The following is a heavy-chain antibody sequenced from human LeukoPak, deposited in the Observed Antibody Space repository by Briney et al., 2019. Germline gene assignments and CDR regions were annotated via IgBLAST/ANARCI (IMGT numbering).Heavy chain of an antibody. D-gene: IGHD2-2*01. CDR2: ISGIGGST. Sequence: GGSLRLSCAASGFTFSSYGMTWVRQAPGKGLEWVSAISGIGGSTYYADSVKGRFTISRDNSENTLYLQMNSLRAEDTAIYYCAKAGVTVPAANVKWFDPWGQGTLVTVSS. CDR1: GFTFSSYG. CDR3: AKAGVTVPAANVKWFDP. V-gene: IGHV3-23*01. J-gene: IGHJ5*02.